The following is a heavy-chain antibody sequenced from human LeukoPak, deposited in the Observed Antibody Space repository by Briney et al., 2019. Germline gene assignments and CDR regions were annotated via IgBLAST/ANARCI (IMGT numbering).Heavy chain of an antibody. D-gene: IGHD3-22*01. Sequence: GGSLRLSCAASGFTFSSYAMSWVRQAPGKGLEWVSAISGSGGSTYYADSMKGRFTISRDNSKNTLYLQMNSLRAEDTAVYYCAKDPYYYDSSGYPRYFDYWGQGTLVTVSS. CDR2: ISGSGGST. CDR3: AKDPYYYDSSGYPRYFDY. CDR1: GFTFSSYA. J-gene: IGHJ4*02. V-gene: IGHV3-23*01.